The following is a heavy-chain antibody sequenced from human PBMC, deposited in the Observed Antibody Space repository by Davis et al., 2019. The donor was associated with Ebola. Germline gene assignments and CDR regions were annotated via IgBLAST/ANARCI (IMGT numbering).Heavy chain of an antibody. CDR2: ISSSGGST. D-gene: IGHD5-18*01. V-gene: IGHV3-23*01. CDR3: ARAATNTAMVYFDY. CDR1: EFTFSSYT. Sequence: GGSLRLSCAASEFTFSSYTMGWVRQAPGKGLEWVSGISSSGGSTYYADSVKGRFTISRDNSKNTLYLQMNSLRAEDTAVYYCARAATNTAMVYFDYWGQGTLVTVSS. J-gene: IGHJ4*02.